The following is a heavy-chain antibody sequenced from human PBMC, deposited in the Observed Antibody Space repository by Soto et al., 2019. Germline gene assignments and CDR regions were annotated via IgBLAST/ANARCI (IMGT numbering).Heavy chain of an antibody. CDR3: TGEVASGY. CDR2: ISRDGGTK. CDR1: GFTVSTYG. V-gene: IGHV3-30*03. Sequence: QVQLVESGGGVVQPGRSLRLSCAVSGFTVSTYGMHWVRQGPGKGLEWVAVISRDGGTKYYADSVKGRFTISRDNSRNTLFLEMNSLRGDDMAVYYCTGEVASGYWGQGTLVTVSS. D-gene: IGHD2-8*02. J-gene: IGHJ4*02.